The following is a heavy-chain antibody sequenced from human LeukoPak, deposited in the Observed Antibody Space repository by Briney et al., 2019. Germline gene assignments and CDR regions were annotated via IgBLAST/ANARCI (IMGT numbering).Heavy chain of an antibody. V-gene: IGHV4-59*08. CDR3: ARQVAAGYFDL. J-gene: IGHJ2*01. D-gene: IGHD5-12*01. Sequence: PSETLSLTCTVSGGSISSYYWSWIRQPPGKGLEWIGYIYYSGSTSQNPSLKSRVTISVDTSKNQFSLKLSPVTAADTAVYYCARQVAAGYFDLWGRGTLVTVSS. CDR1: GGSISSYY. CDR2: IYYSGST.